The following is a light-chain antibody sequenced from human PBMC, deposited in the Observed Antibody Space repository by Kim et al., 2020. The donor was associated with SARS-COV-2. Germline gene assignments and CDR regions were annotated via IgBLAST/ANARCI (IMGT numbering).Light chain of an antibody. CDR2: DAS. V-gene: IGKV3D-20*01. CDR1: QSVSNNY. Sequence: CPGERAPLAGGVSQSVSNNYGAWYQQKPGLAPRLVMFDASRRATGIPDRFSGSGSGTDFTLTINRLEPEDFAVYYCQQYGRSPITFGQGTRLEMK. CDR3: QQYGRSPIT. J-gene: IGKJ5*01.